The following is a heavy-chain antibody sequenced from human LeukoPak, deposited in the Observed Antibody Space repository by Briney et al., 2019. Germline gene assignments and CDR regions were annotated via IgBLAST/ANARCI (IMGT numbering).Heavy chain of an antibody. CDR3: ATVALDGSGWLYYFDY. J-gene: IGHJ4*02. CDR1: GFTVSSNY. V-gene: IGHV3-53*01. Sequence: GGSLRLSCAASGFTVSSNYMSWVRQAPGKGLEWVSVIYSGGSTYYADSVKGRFTISRDNSKNTLYLQMNSLRAEDTAVYYCATVALDGSGWLYYFDYWGQGTLVTVSS. CDR2: IYSGGST. D-gene: IGHD6-19*01.